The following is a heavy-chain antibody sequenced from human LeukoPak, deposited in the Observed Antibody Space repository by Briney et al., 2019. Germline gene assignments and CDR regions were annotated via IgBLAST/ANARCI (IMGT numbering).Heavy chain of an antibody. D-gene: IGHD6-13*01. CDR1: RFTFSSYS. CDR3: ARDRSSSWDPFDY. CDR2: ISSSSSYI. V-gene: IGHV3-21*01. J-gene: IGHJ4*02. Sequence: GGSLRLSCAASRFTFSSYSMNWVRQAPGKGLEWVSSISSSSSYIYYADSVKGRFTISRDNAKNSLYLQMNSLRAEDTAVYYCARDRSSSWDPFDYWGQGTLVTVSS.